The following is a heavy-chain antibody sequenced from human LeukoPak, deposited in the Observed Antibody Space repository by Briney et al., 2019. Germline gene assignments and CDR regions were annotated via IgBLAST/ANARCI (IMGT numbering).Heavy chain of an antibody. CDR3: ARDRTYYYDSSALFDY. V-gene: IGHV1-18*01. Sequence: GASVKVSCKASGYTFTSYGISWVRQAPGQGREWMGWISAYDGNTNYAQKLQGRVTMTTDTSTSTAYMELRSLRSDDTAVYYCARDRTYYYDSSALFDYWGQGTLVTVSS. J-gene: IGHJ4*02. D-gene: IGHD3-22*01. CDR2: ISAYDGNT. CDR1: GYTFTSYG.